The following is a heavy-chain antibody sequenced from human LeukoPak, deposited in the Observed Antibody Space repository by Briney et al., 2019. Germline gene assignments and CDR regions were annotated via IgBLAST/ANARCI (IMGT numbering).Heavy chain of an antibody. J-gene: IGHJ5*02. CDR1: GGSISSYY. CDR2: IYYSGST. D-gene: IGHD5-24*01. CDR3: ARQRDGYNSNWFAP. V-gene: IGHV4-59*08. Sequence: SETLSLTCTVSGGSISSYYWSWIRQPPGKGLEWIGYIYYSGSTNYNPSLKSRVTISVDTSKNQFSLKLSSVTAADTAVYYCARQRDGYNSNWFAPWGQGTLVTVSS.